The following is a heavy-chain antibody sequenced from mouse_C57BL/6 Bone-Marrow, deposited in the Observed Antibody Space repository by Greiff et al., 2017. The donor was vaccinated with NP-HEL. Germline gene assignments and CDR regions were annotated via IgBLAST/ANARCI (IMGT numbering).Heavy chain of an antibody. CDR2: ISNGGGST. CDR3: ARLNYGSPFDY. Sequence: EVKLQESGGGLVQPGGSLKLSCAASGFTFSDYYMYWVRQTPEKRLEWVAYISNGGGSTYYPDTVKGRFTISRDNAKNTLYLQMSRLKSEDTAMYYCARLNYGSPFDYWGQGTTLTVSS. J-gene: IGHJ2*01. CDR1: GFTFSDYY. D-gene: IGHD1-1*01. V-gene: IGHV5-12*01.